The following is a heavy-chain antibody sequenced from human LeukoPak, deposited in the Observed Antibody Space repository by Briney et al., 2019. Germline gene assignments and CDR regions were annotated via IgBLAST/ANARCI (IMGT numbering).Heavy chain of an antibody. D-gene: IGHD3-3*01. CDR3: ASGGYDFWSGYFPHDAFDI. V-gene: IGHV4-39*01. Sequence: SETLSLTCTVSGGSISSSSYYWGWIRQPPGKGLEWIGSIYYSGSTYYNPSLKSRVTISVDTSKNQFSLKLSSVTAADTAVYYCASGGYDFWSGYFPHDAFDIWGQGTMVTVAS. CDR2: IYYSGST. CDR1: GGSISSSSYY. J-gene: IGHJ3*02.